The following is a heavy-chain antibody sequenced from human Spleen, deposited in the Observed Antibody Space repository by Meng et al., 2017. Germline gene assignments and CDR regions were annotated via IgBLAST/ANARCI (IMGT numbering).Heavy chain of an antibody. D-gene: IGHD1-26*01. CDR2: ISYDGTNR. J-gene: IGHJ3*02. CDR3: ARDIEETWDLSYAFDI. V-gene: IGHV3-30*04. CDR1: GFTSDAYA. Sequence: GGSLRLSCEASGFTSDAYAMSWVRQAPGQGLDWVAVISYDGTNRYYADSVKGRFTITRDNSKNTVYLQMNNLRAEDTAVYYCARDIEETWDLSYAFDIWGLGTMVTVSS.